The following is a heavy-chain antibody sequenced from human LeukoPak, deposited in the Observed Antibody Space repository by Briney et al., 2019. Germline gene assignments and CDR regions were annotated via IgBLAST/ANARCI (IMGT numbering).Heavy chain of an antibody. D-gene: IGHD3-3*01. CDR3: ARDYDFWSGPNWFDP. CDR1: GFIFSSCS. CDR2: ISSSSSYI. Sequence: PGGSLRLSCAAPGFIFSSCSMNWVRQAPGKGLEWVSSISSSSSYIYYADSVKGRFTISRDNAKNSLYLQMNSLRAEDTAVYYCARDYDFWSGPNWFDPWGQGTLVTVSS. V-gene: IGHV3-21*01. J-gene: IGHJ5*02.